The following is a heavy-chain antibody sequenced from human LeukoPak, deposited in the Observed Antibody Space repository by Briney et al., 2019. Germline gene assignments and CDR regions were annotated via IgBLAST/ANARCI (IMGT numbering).Heavy chain of an antibody. Sequence: GGSLRLSCAASGFSFNKYWMNWVRQAPGKGLEWVATISQDGSQKYLADFVKGRSTISRDNGRNSLYLQMSSLRGDDTAIYYCVRSKVVAEAGKSWFDPWGQGTRVTVTS. J-gene: IGHJ5*01. V-gene: IGHV3-7*01. D-gene: IGHD6-19*01. CDR3: VRSKVVAEAGKSWFDP. CDR1: GFSFNKYW. CDR2: ISQDGSQK.